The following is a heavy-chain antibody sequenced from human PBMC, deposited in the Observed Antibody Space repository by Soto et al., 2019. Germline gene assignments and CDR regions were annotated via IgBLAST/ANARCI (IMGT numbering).Heavy chain of an antibody. V-gene: IGHV4-59*01. D-gene: IGHD6-13*01. CDR2: IYYIGST. CDR3: ARGYNGTWYSFDY. J-gene: IGHJ4*02. Sequence: QVQLQESGPGLVKPSETLSLTCTVSGGSISSYYWSWIRQPPGRGLEWIGYIYYIGSTNYNPSLKNRVTISVDTSKNQFSLKLISVTAAGTAVYYCARGYNGTWYSFDYWGQGTLVTVSS. CDR1: GGSISSYY.